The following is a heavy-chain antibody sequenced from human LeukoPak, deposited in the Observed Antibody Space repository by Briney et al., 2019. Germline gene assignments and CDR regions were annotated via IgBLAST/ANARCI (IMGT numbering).Heavy chain of an antibody. V-gene: IGHV4-61*02. CDR2: IYTSGST. CDR1: GGSISSGSYY. J-gene: IGHJ4*02. D-gene: IGHD5-12*01. CDR3: ARGQNGYDYKYFDY. Sequence: SQTLSLTCTVSGGSISSGSYYWSWIRQPAGKGLEWIGRIYTSGSTNYNPSLKSRVTISVDTSKNQFSLKLSSVTAADTAVYYCARGQNGYDYKYFDYWGQGTLVTVSS.